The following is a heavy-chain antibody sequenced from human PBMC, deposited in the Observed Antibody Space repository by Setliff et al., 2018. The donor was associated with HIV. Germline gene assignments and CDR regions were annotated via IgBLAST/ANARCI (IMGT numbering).Heavy chain of an antibody. Sequence: ASVKVSCKASGYTFTSYYMHWVRQAPGQGLEWMGWISGYNGNTNYAQKLQGRVTMTTDTSTSTAYMELRSLRSDDTAVYYCARLGKNDYGDYFDYWGQGTLVTVSS. V-gene: IGHV1-18*04. D-gene: IGHD4-17*01. CDR1: GYTFTSYY. J-gene: IGHJ4*02. CDR2: ISGYNGNT. CDR3: ARLGKNDYGDYFDY.